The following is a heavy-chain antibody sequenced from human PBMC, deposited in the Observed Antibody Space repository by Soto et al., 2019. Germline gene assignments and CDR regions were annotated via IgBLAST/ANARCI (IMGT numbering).Heavy chain of an antibody. CDR1: GGSISSGDYY. J-gene: IGHJ4*02. D-gene: IGHD3-3*01. CDR3: ASAVGGTIFGVVKYYFDY. Sequence: QVQLQESGPGLVKPSQTLSLTCTVSGGSISSGDYYWSWIRQPPGKGLEWIGYIYYSGSTYYNPSPTSRVTISVDTSQNQFSLKLSSVTAADTAVYYWASAVGGTIFGVVKYYFDYWGQGTLVTVSS. CDR2: IYYSGST. V-gene: IGHV4-30-4*01.